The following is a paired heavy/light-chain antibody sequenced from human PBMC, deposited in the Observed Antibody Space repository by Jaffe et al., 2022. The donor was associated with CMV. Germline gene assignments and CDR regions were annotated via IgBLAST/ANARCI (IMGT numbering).Light chain of an antibody. J-gene: IGLJ3*02. V-gene: IGLV1-51*01. CDR3: GTWDSSLSAGV. CDR1: SSNIGSEY. Sequence: QSVLTQPPSVSAAPGQKVSISCSGSSSNIGSEYVSWYQQVPGAAPQLLIYDNNKRPSGIPDRFSGSKSGTSATLGITGLQTGDEADYYCGTWDSSLSAGVFGGGTKVTVL. CDR2: DNN.
Heavy chain of an antibody. CDR2: IVGSGFTS. Sequence: EVQLLESGGGLVQPGGSLRLSCAASGFTFINYAMSWVRQAPGKGLEWVSAIVGSGFTSEYADSVKGRFTISRDNSKNTLYLQMNSLRAEDTAVYYCVKGRQFYESWGRGTLVTVSS. D-gene: IGHD3-22*01. CDR3: VKGRQFYES. J-gene: IGHJ5*02. CDR1: GFTFINYA. V-gene: IGHV3-23*01.